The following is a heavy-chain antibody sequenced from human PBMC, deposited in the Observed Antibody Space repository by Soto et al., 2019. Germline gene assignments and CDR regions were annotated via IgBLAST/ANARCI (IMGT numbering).Heavy chain of an antibody. D-gene: IGHD2-15*01. J-gene: IGHJ4*02. V-gene: IGHV1-8*01. CDR1: GYTFDAFD. Sequence: QVQLVQSGAEVRKPGASVRVSCKASGYTFDAFDIHWVRQATGQGLELMGWMNPYTGETAYTQTFRGRVSMTRDTSVSTAYMELTGLTSEDSAIYFGVRQAGGASTPGDDYWGQGTLVPVSS. CDR3: VRQAGGASTPGDDY. CDR2: MNPYTGET.